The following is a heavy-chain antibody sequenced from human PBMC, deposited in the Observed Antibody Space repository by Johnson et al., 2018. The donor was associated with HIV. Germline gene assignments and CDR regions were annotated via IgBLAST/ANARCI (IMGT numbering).Heavy chain of an antibody. V-gene: IGHV3-13*01. J-gene: IGHJ3*02. CDR2: IGADGDT. CDR3: AKDDLGASGAFDI. CDR1: GFTFSTYD. Sequence: EVQLVESGGGLVQPGGSLRLSCAASGFTFSTYDMHWVRQAIGKGLEWVSVIGADGDTYYPGSVKGRFTISRENAKNSLYLQMNSLRAEDTAVYYCAKDDLGASGAFDIWGQGTMVTVSS. D-gene: IGHD1-26*01.